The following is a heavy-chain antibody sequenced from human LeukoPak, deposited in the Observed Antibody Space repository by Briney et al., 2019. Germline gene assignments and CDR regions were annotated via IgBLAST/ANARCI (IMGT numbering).Heavy chain of an antibody. J-gene: IGHJ6*02. V-gene: IGHV3-9*01. Sequence: SGRSLRLSCAASGFPFDDFAMHWVRRAPGKGLELDSGISWNSGSIGYADSVKGRFTISRDNAKNSLYLQMNSLRAEDTALYYCAKDMGRGRANYYYGMDVWGQGTTVTVSS. CDR3: AKDMGRGRANYYYGMDV. CDR2: ISWNSGSI. CDR1: GFPFDDFA.